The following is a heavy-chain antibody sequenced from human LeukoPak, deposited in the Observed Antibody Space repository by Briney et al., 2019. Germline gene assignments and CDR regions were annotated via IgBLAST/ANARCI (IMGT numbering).Heavy chain of an antibody. CDR2: ISAYNGDT. V-gene: IGHV1-18*01. CDR3: ARTNWGGYYYYYYMDV. D-gene: IGHD7-27*01. J-gene: IGHJ6*03. Sequence: ASVKVSCKASGYTFTSHGISWVRQAPGQGLEWMGWISAYNGDTKYAQNLQGRVTLTTYTLTTTAYLELRSLTSDDTAVYYCARTNWGGYYYYYYMDVWGKGTTVTVSS. CDR1: GYTFTSHG.